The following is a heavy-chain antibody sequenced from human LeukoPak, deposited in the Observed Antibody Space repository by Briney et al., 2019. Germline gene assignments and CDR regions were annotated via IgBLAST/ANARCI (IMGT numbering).Heavy chain of an antibody. CDR3: ARRSDDYDSSAYYH. CDR2: IIPIFGTT. Sequence: SVKVSCKASGGTFSSYAISWVRQAPGQGLEWMGGIIPIFGTTNYAQKFQDRVTITADKSTSTAYMELSSLRSEDTAVYYCARRSDDYDSSAYYHWGQGTLVTVSS. J-gene: IGHJ4*02. D-gene: IGHD3-22*01. V-gene: IGHV1-69*06. CDR1: GGTFSSYA.